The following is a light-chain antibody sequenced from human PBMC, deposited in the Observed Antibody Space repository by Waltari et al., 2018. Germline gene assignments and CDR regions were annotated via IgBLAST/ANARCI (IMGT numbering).Light chain of an antibody. CDR2: DVS. V-gene: IGLV2-14*03. CDR3: SSYISSDTLEL. J-gene: IGLJ2*01. CDR1: SSDVGGYNY. Sequence: HSALTQPASVSGSPGQSITISCTGTSSDVGGYNYVSWYQQHPGQAPKLMIFDVSYRPSGISNRFSGSKSGNTASLTISGLQAEDEADYYCSSYISSDTLELFGGGTSLTVL.